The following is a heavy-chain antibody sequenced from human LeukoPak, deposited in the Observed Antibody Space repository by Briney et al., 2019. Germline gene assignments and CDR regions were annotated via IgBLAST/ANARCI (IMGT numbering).Heavy chain of an antibody. CDR1: GGSISSYY. CDR2: IYYSGST. J-gene: IGHJ4*02. Sequence: SETLSLTCTVSGGSISSYYWSWIRQPPGKGLEWIGYIYYSGSTNYNPSLKSRVTISVDTSKNQFSLRLSSVTAADTAVYYCARGGWNKFDYWGQGTLVTVSS. V-gene: IGHV4-59*01. CDR3: ARGGWNKFDY. D-gene: IGHD3-22*01.